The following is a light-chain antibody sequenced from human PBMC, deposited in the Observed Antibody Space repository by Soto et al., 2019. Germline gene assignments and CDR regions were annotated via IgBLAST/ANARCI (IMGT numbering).Light chain of an antibody. CDR1: QSIGSNY. Sequence: EIVLTQSPGTLSLSPGEGATLSCRASQSIGSNYLAWYQQNPGQAPRLLIYGASSRATGIPDRFSGAGSGTDFTLTISRLEPEDFSLYYCQYYGSSPLHPFGRGTNLEIK. J-gene: IGKJ2*01. CDR3: QYYGSSPLHP. CDR2: GAS. V-gene: IGKV3-20*01.